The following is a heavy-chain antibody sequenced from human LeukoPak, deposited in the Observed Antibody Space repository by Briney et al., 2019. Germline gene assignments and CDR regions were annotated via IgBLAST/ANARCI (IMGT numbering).Heavy chain of an antibody. CDR2: IKQDGSEK. V-gene: IGHV3-7*01. CDR3: ARDLMDVVVVAARLLAWFDP. CDR1: GFTFSSYW. D-gene: IGHD2-15*01. J-gene: IGHJ5*02. Sequence: PGGSLRLSCAASGFTFSSYWMSWVRQAPGKGLEWVANIKQDGSEKYYVDSVKGRFTISRDNAKNSLYLQMNSLRAEDTAVYYCARDLMDVVVVAARLLAWFDPWGQGTLVTVSS.